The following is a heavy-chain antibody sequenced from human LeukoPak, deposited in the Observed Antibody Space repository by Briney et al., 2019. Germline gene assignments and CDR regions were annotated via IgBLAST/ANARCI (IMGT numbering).Heavy chain of an antibody. J-gene: IGHJ6*03. CDR2: IIPIFGTA. V-gene: IGHV1-69*05. Sequence: SVKVSCKASGGTFSSYAISWVRQAPGRGLEWMGGIIPIFGTANYAQKLQGRVTMSTDTSTSTAYMELRSLRSDDTAVYYCARVQQGYYDFWSGYSYPYYMDVWGKGTTVTVSS. CDR3: ARVQQGYYDFWSGYSYPYYMDV. CDR1: GGTFSSYA. D-gene: IGHD3-3*01.